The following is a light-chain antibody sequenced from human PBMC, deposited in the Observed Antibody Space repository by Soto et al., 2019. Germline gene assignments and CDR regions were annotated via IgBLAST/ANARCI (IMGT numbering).Light chain of an antibody. Sequence: QSVPTQPPSVSGAPGQRVTISCTGSSSNIGAGYDVHWYQQLPGTAPKLLISGNSNRPSGVPDRFSGSKSGTSASLAITGLQAEDEADYYCQSYDSSLSGSYVFGTGTKLTVL. CDR3: QSYDSSLSGSYV. CDR2: GNS. V-gene: IGLV1-40*01. CDR1: SSNIGAGYD. J-gene: IGLJ1*01.